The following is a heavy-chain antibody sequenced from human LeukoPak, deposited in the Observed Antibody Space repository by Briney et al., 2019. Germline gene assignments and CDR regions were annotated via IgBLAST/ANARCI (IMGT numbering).Heavy chain of an antibody. CDR2: IYYSGST. CDR3: ARGPNDGGRFLEWTYSLYGMDV. V-gene: IGHV4-31*03. J-gene: IGHJ6*02. D-gene: IGHD3-3*01. Sequence: PSETLSLTCTVSGGSISSGGYYWSWIRQHPGKGLEWIGYIYYSGSTYYNPSLKSRVTISVDTSKNQFSLKLSSVTAADTAVYYCARGPNDGGRFLEWTYSLYGMDVWGQGTTVTVSS. CDR1: GGSISSGGYY.